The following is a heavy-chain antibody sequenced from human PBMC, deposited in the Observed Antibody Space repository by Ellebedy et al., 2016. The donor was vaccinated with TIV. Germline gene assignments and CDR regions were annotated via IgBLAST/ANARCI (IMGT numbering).Heavy chain of an antibody. CDR2: INHSGST. J-gene: IGHJ6*02. V-gene: IGHV4-34*01. CDR1: GGSFSGYY. CDR3: ARVQWLVPQPDYYYYYGMDV. D-gene: IGHD6-19*01. Sequence: MPSETLSLTCAVYGGSFSGYYWSWIRQPPGKGLEWIGEINHSGSTNYNPSLKSRVTISVDTSKNQFSLKLSSVTAADTAMYYCARVQWLVPQPDYYYYYGMDVWGQGTTVTVSS.